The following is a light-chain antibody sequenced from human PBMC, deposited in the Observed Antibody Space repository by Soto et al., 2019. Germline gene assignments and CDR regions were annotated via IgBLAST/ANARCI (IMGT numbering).Light chain of an antibody. Sequence: EIVLTQSPGTLSLSPGERATLSCRASQSVSSSYLAWYQQKPGQAPRLLIYGASSRATGIPDRLSGSGSGTDFTLTISRLEPEDFAVYYCQQYGSSPVITFGQGTRLEIK. CDR1: QSVSSSY. V-gene: IGKV3-20*01. J-gene: IGKJ5*01. CDR3: QQYGSSPVIT. CDR2: GAS.